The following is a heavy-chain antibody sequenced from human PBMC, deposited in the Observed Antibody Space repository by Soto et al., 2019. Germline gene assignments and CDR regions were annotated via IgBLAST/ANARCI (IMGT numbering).Heavy chain of an antibody. J-gene: IGHJ5*02. CDR1: GYTFTGYY. Sequence: ASVKVSCKASGYTFTGYYMHWVRQAPGQGLEWMGWINPNSGGTNYAQKFQGRVTMTRDTSTSTVYMELSSLRSEDTAVYYCVRDSGGANSNWFDPWGQGTLVTVSS. CDR3: VRDSGGANSNWFDP. CDR2: INPNSGGT. V-gene: IGHV1-2*02. D-gene: IGHD1-26*01.